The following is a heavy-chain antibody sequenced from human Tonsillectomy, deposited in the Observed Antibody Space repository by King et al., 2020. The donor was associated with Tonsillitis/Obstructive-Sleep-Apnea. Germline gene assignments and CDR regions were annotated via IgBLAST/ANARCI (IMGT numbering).Heavy chain of an antibody. CDR2: IYPGDSDT. D-gene: IGHD2-8*02. V-gene: IGHV5-51*01. CDR3: ARHGLVEPTRGTYYFDY. CDR1: GYRFTSYW. Sequence: QLVQSGAEVKKPGESLKISCKGSGYRFTSYWIGWVRQMPGKGLEWMGIIYPGDSDTRYRPSFQGQVTISADKSINTAYLQWSSLKASDPAMYYCARHGLVEPTRGTYYFDYWGQGTLVTVSS. J-gene: IGHJ4*02.